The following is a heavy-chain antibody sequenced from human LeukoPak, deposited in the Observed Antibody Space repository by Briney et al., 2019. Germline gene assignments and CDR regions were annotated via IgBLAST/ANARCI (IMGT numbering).Heavy chain of an antibody. CDR3: ASGSGYNSFDY. D-gene: IGHD5-24*01. J-gene: IGHJ4*02. Sequence: SVKVSCKASGGTFSSYAISWVRPAPGQGLEWMGRIIPILGIANYAQKFQGRVTITADKSTSTAYMELSSLRSEDTAEYYCASGSGYNSFDYWGQGTLVTVSS. V-gene: IGHV1-69*04. CDR2: IIPILGIA. CDR1: GGTFSSYA.